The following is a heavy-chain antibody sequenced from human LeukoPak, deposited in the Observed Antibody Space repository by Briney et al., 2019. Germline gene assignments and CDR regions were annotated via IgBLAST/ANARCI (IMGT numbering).Heavy chain of an antibody. D-gene: IGHD3-22*01. CDR3: ARDRCGYGAFDI. CDR2: ISSSSSTI. Sequence: QPGGSQTLSCAASGFTFSSYSMNWVRQAPGKGLEWVSYISSSSSTIYYADSVKGRLTISRDNAKNSLYLQMNSLRAEDTAVYYCARDRCGYGAFDIWGQGTMVNVSS. CDR1: GFTFSSYS. J-gene: IGHJ3*02. V-gene: IGHV3-48*01.